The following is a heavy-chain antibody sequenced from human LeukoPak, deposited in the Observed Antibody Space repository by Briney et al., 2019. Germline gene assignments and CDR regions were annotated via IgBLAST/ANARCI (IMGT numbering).Heavy chain of an antibody. V-gene: IGHV4-34*01. Sequence: SETLSLTCAVYGGSFSGYYWSWIRQPPGKGLEWIGEINHSGSTNYNPSLKSRVTISVDTSKNQFSLKPSSVTAADTAVYYCARRKAGYCSSTSCYGAFDIWGQGTMVTVSS. CDR3: ARRKAGYCSSTSCYGAFDI. D-gene: IGHD2-2*01. J-gene: IGHJ3*02. CDR2: INHSGST. CDR1: GGSFSGYY.